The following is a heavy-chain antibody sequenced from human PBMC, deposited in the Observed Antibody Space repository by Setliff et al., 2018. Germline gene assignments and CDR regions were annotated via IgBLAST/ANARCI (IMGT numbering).Heavy chain of an antibody. D-gene: IGHD1-26*01. Sequence: PGGSLRLSCVASGFIFNKFGMHWVRQAPGKGLEWVAVIWYDGSNKYYADSVKGRFTISRDNRKNLLFLQMNSLRAEDTAIYYCAKEPPVLGRGLDYWGQGTLVTVSS. CDR2: IWYDGSNK. CDR3: AKEPPVLGRGLDY. CDR1: GFIFNKFG. V-gene: IGHV3-33*03. J-gene: IGHJ4*02.